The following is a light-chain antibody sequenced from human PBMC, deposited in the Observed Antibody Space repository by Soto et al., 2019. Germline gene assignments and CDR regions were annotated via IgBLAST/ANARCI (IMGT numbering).Light chain of an antibody. Sequence: EIVLTQSPATLSLSPGERATLSCRASQSIRYNLAWYQQKSGQAPRLLIYDASNRATGVPARFSGSGSGTDFTLTISSLEPEDFAVYYCQQRGDWPLYTFGQGSRLEIK. CDR2: DAS. CDR3: QQRGDWPLYT. J-gene: IGKJ2*01. CDR1: QSIRYN. V-gene: IGKV3-11*01.